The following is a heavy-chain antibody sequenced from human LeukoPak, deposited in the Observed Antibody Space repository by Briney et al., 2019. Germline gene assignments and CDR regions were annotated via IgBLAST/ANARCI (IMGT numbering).Heavy chain of an antibody. CDR3: ARRRLEILRGSYRYPPYYFDY. CDR1: GGSFSGYY. D-gene: IGHD3-16*02. V-gene: IGHV4-34*01. J-gene: IGHJ4*02. Sequence: SETLSLTCAVYGGSFSGYYWSWIRQPPGKGLEWIGEINHSGSTNYNPSLKSRVTISVDTSKNQLSLKLSSVTAADTAVYYCARRRLEILRGSYRYPPYYFDYWGQGTLVTVSS. CDR2: INHSGST.